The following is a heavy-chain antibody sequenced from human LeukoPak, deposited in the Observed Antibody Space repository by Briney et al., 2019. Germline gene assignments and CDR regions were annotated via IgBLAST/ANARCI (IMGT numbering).Heavy chain of an antibody. D-gene: IGHD2-15*01. CDR3: ARGFSALVGSGNWFDS. CDR1: GGSISSSDHF. Sequence: PSETLSLTCTVSGGSISSSDHFWGWIRQSPGKGLEWIMSLYYTGSAYYSPSLKSRVTILVDTSKNQFSLRLTSVTAADTDVYYCARGFSALVGSGNWFDSWGQGTLVTVSS. CDR2: LYYTGSA. J-gene: IGHJ5*01. V-gene: IGHV4-39*01.